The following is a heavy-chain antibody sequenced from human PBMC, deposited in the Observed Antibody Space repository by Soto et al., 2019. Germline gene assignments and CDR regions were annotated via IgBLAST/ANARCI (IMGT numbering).Heavy chain of an antibody. Sequence: EVQLLESGGGLVQPGGSLRLSCAASGFIFSNHAMTWVRQAPGKGLEWVSSISGGGINTYYADSVKGRCTISRDNSKNTLYLQMNSLSAEDTATYYCAKDTMLIGWYYFDDWGQGTLVTVSS. CDR2: ISGGGINT. J-gene: IGHJ4*02. V-gene: IGHV3-23*01. CDR3: AKDTMLIGWYYFDD. D-gene: IGHD6-19*01. CDR1: GFIFSNHA.